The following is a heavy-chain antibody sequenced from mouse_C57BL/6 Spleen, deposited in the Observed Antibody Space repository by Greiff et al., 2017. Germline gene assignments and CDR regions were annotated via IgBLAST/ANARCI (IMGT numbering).Heavy chain of an antibody. J-gene: IGHJ2*01. CDR2: INPNNGGT. CDR3: ARDPYYFDY. CDR1: GYTITDYY. Sequence: VQLQQSGPELVKPGASVKISCKASGYTITDYYMNWVKQSHGKSLEWIGDINPNNGGTSYNQKFKGKATLSVYKSSSTAYMELRSLTSEDSAVYYCARDPYYFDYWGQGTTLTVSS. V-gene: IGHV1-26*01.